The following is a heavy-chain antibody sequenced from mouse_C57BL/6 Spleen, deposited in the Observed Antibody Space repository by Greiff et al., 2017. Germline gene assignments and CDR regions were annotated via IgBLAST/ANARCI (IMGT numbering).Heavy chain of an antibody. D-gene: IGHD2-14*01. Sequence: QVQLQQSGAELVRPGASVKLSCKASGYTFIDYYINWVKQRPGQGLEWIARIYPGSGNTYYNEKFKGKATLTAEKSSSTAYMQLSSLTSEDSAVYFCARDRSYAMDYWGQGTSVTVSS. CDR2: IYPGSGNT. V-gene: IGHV1-76*01. J-gene: IGHJ4*01. CDR3: ARDRSYAMDY. CDR1: GYTFIDYY.